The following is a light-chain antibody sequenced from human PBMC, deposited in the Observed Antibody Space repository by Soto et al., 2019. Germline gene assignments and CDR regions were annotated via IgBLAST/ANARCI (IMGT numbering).Light chain of an antibody. J-gene: IGKJ1*01. CDR2: AAS. CDR1: QSISTN. V-gene: IGKV3-15*01. CDR3: HQYNNWPPWT. Sequence: EIVMTQSPATLSVSPGERDILSCRASQSISTNLAWYQYIPGQAPRLLIYAASTRATGIPARFSGSGSGTDFTLSITSLQSEDYAVYYCHQYNNWPPWTFGQGTKVDIK.